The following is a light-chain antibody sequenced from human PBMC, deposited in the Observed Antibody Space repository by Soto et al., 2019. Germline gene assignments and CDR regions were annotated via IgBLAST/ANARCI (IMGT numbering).Light chain of an antibody. CDR2: GAS. V-gene: IGKV1-5*01. J-gene: IGKJ5*01. Sequence: DIQMTQSPSTLSPSVGDRVTITCRASQNIVNWLAWHQQKPGKAPKILIYGASTLESGVPSRFSGGGSGTEFTLTITNLQPDDFATYYCLQYNTFSATFGQGTRLEIK. CDR1: QNIVNW. CDR3: LQYNTFSAT.